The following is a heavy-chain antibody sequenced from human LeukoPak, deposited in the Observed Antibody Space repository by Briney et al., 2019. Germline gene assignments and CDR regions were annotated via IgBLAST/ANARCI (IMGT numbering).Heavy chain of an antibody. D-gene: IGHD5-24*01. V-gene: IGHV4-59*01. CDR1: GGSISSYY. J-gene: IGHJ3*02. Sequence: SETLSLTCTVSGGSISSYYWSWIRQPPGKGLEWIGYIYYSGSTNYNPSLKSRVTIAVDTSKNQFSLKLSSVTAADTAVYYCASSVEMATIDAFDIWGQGTMVTVSS. CDR3: ASSVEMATIDAFDI. CDR2: IYYSGST.